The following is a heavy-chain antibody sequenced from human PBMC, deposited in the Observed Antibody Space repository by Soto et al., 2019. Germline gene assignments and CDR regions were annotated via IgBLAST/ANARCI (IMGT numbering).Heavy chain of an antibody. CDR1: GVTFSSYA. J-gene: IGHJ6*02. V-gene: IGHV3-30-3*01. Sequence: GVSLRLSWAASGVTFSSYAVHWVRQAPGKGLEWVAVISYDGSNKYYADSVKGRFTISRDNSKNTLYLQMNSLRAEDTAVYYCARSQGGYDSSGYYHRGGSYGMDVWGQGTTVTVSS. D-gene: IGHD3-22*01. CDR3: ARSQGGYDSSGYYHRGGSYGMDV. CDR2: ISYDGSNK.